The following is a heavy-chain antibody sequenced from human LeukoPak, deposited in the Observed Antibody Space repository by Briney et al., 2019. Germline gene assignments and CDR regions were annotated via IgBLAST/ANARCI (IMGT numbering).Heavy chain of an antibody. V-gene: IGHV3-23*01. CDR2: ISGGGGTT. D-gene: IGHD6-19*01. CDR3: AKELGTKYSSGWYPFDY. J-gene: IGHJ4*02. Sequence: GGSLRLSCAASGFTFSMYVMTWVRQAPGKGLDWVSIISGGGGTTHYADSVKGRFTISRDNSKNTLYLQMNGLRAEDTAVYYCAKELGTKYSSGWYPFDYWGQGTLVTVSS. CDR1: GFTFSMYV.